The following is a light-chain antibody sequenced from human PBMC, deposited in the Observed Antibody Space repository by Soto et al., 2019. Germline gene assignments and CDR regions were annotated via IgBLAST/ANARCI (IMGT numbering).Light chain of an antibody. J-gene: IGKJ1*01. Sequence: RVTSPCRESKSIRRYLNWYQKKKGKEXKXXXYAESSLKSGVHSRLRGSGSGNDFNINIRIMLPEDFVPYYCQKTESRHWTFGNGTEVDI. CDR1: KSIRRY. CDR3: QKTESRHWT. CDR2: AES. V-gene: IGKV1-39*01.